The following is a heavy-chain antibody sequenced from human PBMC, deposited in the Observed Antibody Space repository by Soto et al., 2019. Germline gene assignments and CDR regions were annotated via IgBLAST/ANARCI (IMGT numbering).Heavy chain of an antibody. CDR2: INHSGST. V-gene: IGHV4-34*01. CDR1: GGSFSGYY. D-gene: IGHD2-2*01. J-gene: IGHJ4*02. CDR3: ARGMRDIVVVPAAVGIDY. Sequence: QVQLQQWGAGLLKPSETLSLTCAVYGGSFSGYYWSWIRQHPGKGLEWIGEINHSGSTNYNPSLKSRVTISVDTSKNQFSLKLSSVTAADTAVYYCARGMRDIVVVPAAVGIDYWGQGTLVTVSS.